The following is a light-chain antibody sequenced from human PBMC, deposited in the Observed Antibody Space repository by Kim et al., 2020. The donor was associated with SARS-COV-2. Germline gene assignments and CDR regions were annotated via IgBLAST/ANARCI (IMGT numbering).Light chain of an antibody. CDR3: HSYDSDSQV. V-gene: IGLV6-57*03. Sequence: KTVTISSTRSTGSIASRFVQWYQQRPGSVPTTVIYENNERPSGVPDRFSGSIDSSSNSASLTISGLKPEDEADYFCHSYDSDSQVFGGGTQLTVL. CDR2: ENN. CDR1: TGSIASRF. J-gene: IGLJ2*01.